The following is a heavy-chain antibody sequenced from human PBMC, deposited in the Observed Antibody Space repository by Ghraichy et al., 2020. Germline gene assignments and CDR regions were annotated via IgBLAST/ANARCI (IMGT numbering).Heavy chain of an antibody. J-gene: IGHJ4*02. CDR3: ARAGYYDGSGYLPDY. CDR1: GGSISSYY. Sequence: SETLSLTCTVSGGSISSYYWSWIRQPPGKGLEWIGYMYYSGSTNYNPSLKNRVTISVDTSKNQFSLKLSSVTAADTAVYYCARAGYYDGSGYLPDYWGQGTLVTVSS. V-gene: IGHV4-59*01. CDR2: MYYSGST. D-gene: IGHD3-22*01.